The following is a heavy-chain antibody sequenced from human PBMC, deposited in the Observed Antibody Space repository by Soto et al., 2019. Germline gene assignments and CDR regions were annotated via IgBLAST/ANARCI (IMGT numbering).Heavy chain of an antibody. CDR1: GGSISSYY. CDR3: ARDKITGLFDY. J-gene: IGHJ4*02. D-gene: IGHD2-8*02. CDR2: IYYTGST. V-gene: IGHV4-59*12. Sequence: SETLSLTCTVSGGSISSYYWSWIRQPPGKGLEWIGYIYYTGSTNYNPSLKSRVTISVDTSKNQFSLKLTSVTAADTAVYYCARDKITGLFDYWGQGTLVTVSS.